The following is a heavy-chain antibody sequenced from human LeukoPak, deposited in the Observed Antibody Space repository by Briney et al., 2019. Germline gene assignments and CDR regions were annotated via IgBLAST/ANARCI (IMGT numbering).Heavy chain of an antibody. CDR3: AREGGYCSGGSCYGSGAFDI. J-gene: IGHJ3*02. V-gene: IGHV4-59*01. Sequence: PSETLSLTCTVSGGSISSYYWSWIRQPPGKGLEWIGYIYYSGSTNCNPSLKSRVTISVDTSKNQFSLKLSSVTAADTAVYYCAREGGYCSGGSCYGSGAFDIWGQGTMVTVSS. CDR2: IYYSGST. D-gene: IGHD2-15*01. CDR1: GGSISSYY.